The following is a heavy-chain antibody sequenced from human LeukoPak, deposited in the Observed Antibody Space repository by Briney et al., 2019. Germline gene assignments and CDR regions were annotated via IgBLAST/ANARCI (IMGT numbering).Heavy chain of an antibody. CDR1: GYSFTSYW. J-gene: IGHJ4*02. Sequence: GESLKISCKGSGYSFTSYWIGWVRQMPGKGLEWMGIIYPGDSDTRYSPSFQGQVTISADKSISTAYLQWSSLKASDTAMYYCARGLHDYYDSSGYYTPGYWGQGTLVTVSS. V-gene: IGHV5-51*01. CDR3: ARGLHDYYDSSGYYTPGY. D-gene: IGHD3-22*01. CDR2: IYPGDSDT.